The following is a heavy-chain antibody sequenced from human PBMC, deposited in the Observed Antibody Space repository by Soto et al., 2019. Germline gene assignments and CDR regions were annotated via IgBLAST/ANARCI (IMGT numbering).Heavy chain of an antibody. Sequence: QVQLQESGPGLVKPSQTLSLTCTVSGGSISSGGYYWSWIRQHPGKGLEWIGYIYYSGSTYYNPSLKSRVTISVDTSKNQFSLKLSSVTAADTAVYYCARDRRAYGDPAGSYYFDYWGQGTLVTVSS. D-gene: IGHD4-17*01. CDR2: IYYSGST. CDR3: ARDRRAYGDPAGSYYFDY. CDR1: GGSISSGGYY. J-gene: IGHJ4*02. V-gene: IGHV4-31*03.